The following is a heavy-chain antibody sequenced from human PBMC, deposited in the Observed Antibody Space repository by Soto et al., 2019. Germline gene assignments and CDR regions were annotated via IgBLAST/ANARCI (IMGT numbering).Heavy chain of an antibody. CDR3: VHSIRSRAAD. D-gene: IGHD6-25*01. CDR1: GFSLSTSGVV. CDR2: IYWDDDK. Sequence: QITLKESGPPLVKPTQTLTLTCTFSGFSLSTSGVVVGWIRQPPGKALEWLALIYWDDDKRYSPSLKSRLTITKDTSTNQVFLTMTNMDPVDTATYYCVHSIRSRAADWGQGTLVTVSS. J-gene: IGHJ4*02. V-gene: IGHV2-5*02.